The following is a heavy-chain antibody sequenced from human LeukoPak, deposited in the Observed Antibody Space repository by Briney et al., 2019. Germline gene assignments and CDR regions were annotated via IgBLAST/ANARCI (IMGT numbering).Heavy chain of an antibody. Sequence: GGSLRLSCAASGFTFSSYSMNWVRQAPGERLEWVSSISSSSSYIYYADSVKGRFTISRDNAKNSLYLQMNSLRAEDTAVYYCARVAVVGAFDIWGQGTMVTVSS. V-gene: IGHV3-21*04. J-gene: IGHJ3*02. CDR3: ARVAVVGAFDI. CDR1: GFTFSSYS. CDR2: ISSSSSYI. D-gene: IGHD2-15*01.